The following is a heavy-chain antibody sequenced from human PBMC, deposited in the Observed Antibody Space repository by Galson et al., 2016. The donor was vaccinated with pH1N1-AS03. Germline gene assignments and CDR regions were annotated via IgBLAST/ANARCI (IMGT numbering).Heavy chain of an antibody. J-gene: IGHJ4*02. D-gene: IGHD4-17*01. CDR3: ARDPLRGDYGGTLFDY. CDR2: IYHTGNT. CDR1: GYSISSGSR. Sequence: ETLSLTCAVSGYSISSGSRWGWIRQPPGKGLEWIGNIYHTGNTYYNPSLRNRVTISVDKSKNQFSLKLSSVTAADTAVYYCARDPLRGDYGGTLFDYWGQGTLVTVSS. V-gene: IGHV4-38-2*02.